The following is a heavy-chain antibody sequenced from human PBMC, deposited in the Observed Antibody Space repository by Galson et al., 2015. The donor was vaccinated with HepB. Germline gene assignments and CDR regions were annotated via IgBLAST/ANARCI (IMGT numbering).Heavy chain of an antibody. D-gene: IGHD4-17*01. V-gene: IGHV1-3*01. Sequence: SVKVSCKASGYTFTSYAMHWVRQAPGQRLEWMGWINAGNGNTKYSQKFQGRVTITRDTSASTAYMELSSLRSEDTAVYYCARERGNYGDYLDYWGQGTLVTVSS. J-gene: IGHJ4*02. CDR2: INAGNGNT. CDR3: ARERGNYGDYLDY. CDR1: GYTFTSYA.